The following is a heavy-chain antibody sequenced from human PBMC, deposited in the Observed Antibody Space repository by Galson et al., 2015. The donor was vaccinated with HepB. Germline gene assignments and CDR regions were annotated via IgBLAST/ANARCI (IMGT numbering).Heavy chain of an antibody. J-gene: IGHJ4*02. CDR1: GGSISSGDYY. D-gene: IGHD3-10*01. CDR3: ARDRGGFGELWEGY. V-gene: IGHV4-30-4*01. CDR2: IYYSGST. Sequence: TLSLTCTVSGGSISSGDYYWSWIRQPPGKGLEWIGYIYYSGSTYYNPSLKSRVTISVDTSKNQFSLKLSSVTAADTAVYYCARDRGGFGELWEGYWGQGTLVTVSS.